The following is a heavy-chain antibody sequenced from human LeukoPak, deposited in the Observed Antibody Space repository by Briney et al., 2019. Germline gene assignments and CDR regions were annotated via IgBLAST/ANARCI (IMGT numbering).Heavy chain of an antibody. CDR2: ISSSSSYI. CDR3: AGEYSSSYAFDY. Sequence: PGGSLRLSCAASGFTFSSYSMNWVRQAPGKGLEWVSSISSSSSYIYYADSVKGRFTISRDNAKNSLYLQMNSLRAEDTAVYYCAGEYSSSYAFDYWGQGTLVTVSS. J-gene: IGHJ4*02. D-gene: IGHD6-6*01. CDR1: GFTFSSYS. V-gene: IGHV3-21*01.